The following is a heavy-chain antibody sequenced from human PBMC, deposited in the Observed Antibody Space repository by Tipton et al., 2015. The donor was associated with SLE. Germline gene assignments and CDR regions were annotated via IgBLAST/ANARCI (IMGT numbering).Heavy chain of an antibody. Sequence: LSLTCAASGFTFDDYAMHWVRQAPGTGLEWVSLISGDGGSTYYGDSVKGRFTISRDNSKDSLYLQMNSLRIGDTALYYCAKDTYGGNSGLVYWGQGTLVTVSA. CDR3: AKDTYGGNSGLVY. D-gene: IGHD4-23*01. CDR2: ISGDGGST. CDR1: GFTFDDYA. J-gene: IGHJ4*02. V-gene: IGHV3-43*02.